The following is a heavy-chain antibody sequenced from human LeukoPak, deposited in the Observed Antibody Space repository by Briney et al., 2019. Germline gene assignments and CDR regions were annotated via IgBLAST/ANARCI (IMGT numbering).Heavy chain of an antibody. Sequence: SETLSLTCTVSGGSISSYYWSWIRQPPGKGLEWIGYIYYSGSTNYNPSLESRVTISVDTSKNQFSLKLSSVTAADTAVYYCARGLSTVVTPWGYWGQGTLVTVSS. V-gene: IGHV4-59*01. CDR1: GGSISSYY. CDR3: ARGLSTVVTPWGY. CDR2: IYYSGST. J-gene: IGHJ4*02. D-gene: IGHD4-23*01.